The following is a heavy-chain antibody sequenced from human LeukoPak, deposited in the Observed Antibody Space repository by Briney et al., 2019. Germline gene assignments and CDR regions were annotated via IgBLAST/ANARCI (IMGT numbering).Heavy chain of an antibody. J-gene: IGHJ4*02. CDR2: ISPRGGGT. D-gene: IGHD2-8*01. V-gene: IGHV3-23*01. CDR1: GFTFSNHG. CDR3: AKAFGTNGYFQLPIDF. Sequence: PGGSLRLSCAASGFTFSNHGRNWVRQAPGKGLEWLSGISPRGGGTYYADSVKGRFTISRDNSRNTLYLQLNDLRAEDTAIYYCAKAFGTNGYFQLPIDFWGQGTLVTVSS.